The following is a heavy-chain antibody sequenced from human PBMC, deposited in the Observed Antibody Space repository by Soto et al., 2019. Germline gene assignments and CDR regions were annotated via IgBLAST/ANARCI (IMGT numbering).Heavy chain of an antibody. J-gene: IGHJ6*02. CDR1: GDTFGSYA. CDR2: IIPITATA. D-gene: IGHD2-2*01. CDR3: ARSQGSSTTLEIYYYYYYGMDV. V-gene: IGHV1-69*01. Sequence: QVQLVQSGAEVKKPGSSVKVSCTASGDTFGSYAISWVRQAPGQGLEWMGGIIPITATANYAQKFQGRVTITADESTSTASMQLSSLRSEDTAVYYCARSQGSSTTLEIYYYYYYGMDVWGQGTTVTVSS.